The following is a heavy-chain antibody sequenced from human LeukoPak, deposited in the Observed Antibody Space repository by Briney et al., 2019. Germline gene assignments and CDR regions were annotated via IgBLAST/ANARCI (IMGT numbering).Heavy chain of an antibody. D-gene: IGHD2-15*01. V-gene: IGHV4-61*02. CDR3: ARGPYYCSGATCLNWSDP. Sequence: KSSETLSLTCTVSGGSISSGSSYWSWIRQPAGKGLEWIGRIYTSGSTDYNPSLKNRVTISVDTSKNQFSLKLNSVTAADTAVYFCARGPYYCSGATCLNWSDPWGQGTLVTVSS. J-gene: IGHJ5*02. CDR2: IYTSGST. CDR1: GGSISSGSSY.